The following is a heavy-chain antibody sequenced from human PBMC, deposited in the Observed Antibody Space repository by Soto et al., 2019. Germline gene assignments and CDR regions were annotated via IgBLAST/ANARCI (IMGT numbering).Heavy chain of an antibody. V-gene: IGHV3-23*01. CDR1: GFTFSSYA. CDR2: ISGSGGST. J-gene: IGHJ6*02. Sequence: GGSLRLSCAASGFTFSSYAMSWVRQAPGKGLEWVSAISGSGGSTYYADSVKGRFTISRDNSKNTLYLQMNSLRAEDTAVYYCAKGGYCSSNSCYTFLYYYYGMDVWGQGTTVTVSS. D-gene: IGHD2-2*02. CDR3: AKGGYCSSNSCYTFLYYYYGMDV.